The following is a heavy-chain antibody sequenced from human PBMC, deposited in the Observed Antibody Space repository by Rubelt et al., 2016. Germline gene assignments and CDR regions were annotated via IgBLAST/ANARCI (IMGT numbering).Heavy chain of an antibody. Sequence: QLQLQESGPGLVKPSETLPLTCTVSGGSISRSSYYWGWIRQPPGKGLEWIGSIYYSGNTYYNPSLKSRVTIYLDTSKNQFSPKLTSVTDAGPVGYYCARQGRGTSGQDSAGYWGQGTLVTVSS. CDR2: IYYSGNT. V-gene: IGHV4-39*01. D-gene: IGHD2-8*01. CDR1: GGSISRSSYY. CDR3: ARQGRGTSGQDSAGY. J-gene: IGHJ4*02.